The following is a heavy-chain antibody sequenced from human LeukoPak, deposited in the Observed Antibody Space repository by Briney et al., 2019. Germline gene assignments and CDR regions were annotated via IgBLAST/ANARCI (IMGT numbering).Heavy chain of an antibody. D-gene: IGHD6-19*01. CDR1: GYDFTSVG. Sequence: AASVKVSCKASGYDFTSVGITWVRRAPGQGLEWMGWISPYNGNTRYAQKFQGRVAMTTDTSTTTAYMELRGLRSNDTAVYYCARAGPGSGWYFDYWGQGTLVTVSS. J-gene: IGHJ4*02. CDR3: ARAGPGSGWYFDY. V-gene: IGHV1-18*01. CDR2: ISPYNGNT.